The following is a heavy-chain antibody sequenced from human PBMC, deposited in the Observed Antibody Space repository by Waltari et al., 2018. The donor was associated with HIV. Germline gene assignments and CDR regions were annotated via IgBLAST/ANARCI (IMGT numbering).Heavy chain of an antibody. CDR3: ATFYYDGSGSDPLDY. CDR1: GFSFSSYA. J-gene: IGHJ4*02. Sequence: QVQLVESGGGVVQPGRSLRLSCAASGFSFSSYAMHWVRQAPGKGLEWVAVISFDGKNKYYADSVQGRFSIFRDNPNYTLYLQMNSLRAEDTALYYCATFYYDGSGSDPLDYWGQGILVTVSS. D-gene: IGHD3-22*01. V-gene: IGHV3-30*04. CDR2: ISFDGKNK.